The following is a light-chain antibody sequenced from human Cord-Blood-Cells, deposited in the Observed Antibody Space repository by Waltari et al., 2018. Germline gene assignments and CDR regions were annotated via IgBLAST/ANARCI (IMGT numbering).Light chain of an antibody. CDR3: QQYNSYGT. CDR2: DAS. CDR1: QSVSSN. J-gene: IGKJ1*01. V-gene: IGKV3-15*01. Sequence: EIVMTQSPATLSVSPGERATLSCRASQSVSSNLAWYQQKPGQAPRLLIYDASSLESGVPSRFSGSGSGTEFTLTISSLQPDDFATYYCQQYNSYGTFGQGTKVEIK.